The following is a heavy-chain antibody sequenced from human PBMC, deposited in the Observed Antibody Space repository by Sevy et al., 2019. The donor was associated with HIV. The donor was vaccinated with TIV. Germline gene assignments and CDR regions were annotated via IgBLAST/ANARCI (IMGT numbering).Heavy chain of an antibody. CDR2: INHSGST. CDR3: VRERLQFHDTFDI. D-gene: IGHD6-25*01. J-gene: IGHJ3*02. CDR1: GGSFSGYY. V-gene: IGHV4-34*01. Sequence: SETLSLTCGVYGGSFSGYYWSWIRQPPGKGLEWIGEINHSGSTNCNPSLKSRVTISVDTSKNQFSLRLNSVTAADTAVYYCVRERLQFHDTFDIWDQGTMVTVSS.